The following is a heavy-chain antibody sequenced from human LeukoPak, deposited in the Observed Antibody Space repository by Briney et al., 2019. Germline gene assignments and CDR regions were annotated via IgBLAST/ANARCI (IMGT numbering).Heavy chain of an antibody. V-gene: IGHV3-21*01. Sequence: PGGSLRLSCAASGFTFSSYSMNWVRQAPGKGLEWVSSISSSSSYIYYADSVKGRFTISRDNAKNSLYLQMNSLRAEDTAVYYCARALSRTRNYYFDYWGQGTLVTVSS. CDR2: ISSSSSYI. J-gene: IGHJ4*02. CDR1: GFTFSSYS. D-gene: IGHD2-2*01. CDR3: ARALSRTRNYYFDY.